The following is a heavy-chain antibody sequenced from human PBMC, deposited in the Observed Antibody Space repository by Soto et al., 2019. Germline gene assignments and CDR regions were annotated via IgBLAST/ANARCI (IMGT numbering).Heavy chain of an antibody. CDR2: VYQTGNT. CDR3: ARGPHILWGSGLVRRHRYASGLDV. D-gene: IGHD2-2*01. CDR1: GASMDTTNW. Sequence: QVQLQESGPGLVKPSGTLSLTCAVSGASMDTTNWWTWVRQPPGKGLEWIGEVYQTGNTNYNPSLGSRVTAALDKARSHFSLHLTSVSAAVTAVYYCARGPHILWGSGLVRRHRYASGLDVWGQGITVIVS. J-gene: IGHJ6*02. V-gene: IGHV4-4*02.